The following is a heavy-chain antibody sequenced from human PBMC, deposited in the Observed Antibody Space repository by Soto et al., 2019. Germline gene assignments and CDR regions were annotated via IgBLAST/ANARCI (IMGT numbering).Heavy chain of an antibody. CDR3: ARYYYGSGSVDY. Sequence: VQQVQSGAEVKKPGSSVKVSCKASGGSISSYTISWVRQAPGQKLEWMGRIIPILGIANYAQKFQGRVTITADKSTSTAYMDLSSLRSEDMAVYYCARYYYGSGSVDYWGQGTLVTVSS. CDR1: GGSISSYT. CDR2: IIPILGIA. V-gene: IGHV1-69*02. J-gene: IGHJ4*02. D-gene: IGHD3-10*01.